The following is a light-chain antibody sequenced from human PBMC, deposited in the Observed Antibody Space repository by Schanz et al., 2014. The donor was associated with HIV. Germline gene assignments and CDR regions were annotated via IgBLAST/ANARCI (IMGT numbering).Light chain of an antibody. CDR1: SSDVGGYNY. J-gene: IGLJ3*02. CDR3: SSYAATSNVL. Sequence: QSALTQPPSVSGSPGQSVTISCTGTSSDVGGYNYVSWYQQHPGKAPKLMIYEVTKRPSGVPDRFSGSKSGNTASLTVSGLQAEDEADYYCSSYAATSNVLFGGGTKLTVL. V-gene: IGLV2-8*01. CDR2: EVT.